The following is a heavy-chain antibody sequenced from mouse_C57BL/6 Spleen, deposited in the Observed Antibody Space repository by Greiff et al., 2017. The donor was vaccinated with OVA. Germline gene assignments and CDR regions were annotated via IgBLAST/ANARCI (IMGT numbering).Heavy chain of an antibody. J-gene: IGHJ2*01. Sequence: QVQLQQPGAELVKPGASVKMSCKASGYTFTSYWITWVKQRPGQGLEWIGAIDPGSCSPTYTEKFKSKATLTVDTSSSTAYMQLSSLTSEDSAVYYSARITAQAPDDWGQGTTLTVSS. D-gene: IGHD3-2*02. V-gene: IGHV1-55*01. CDR1: GYTFTSYW. CDR3: ARITAQAPDD. CDR2: IDPGSCSP.